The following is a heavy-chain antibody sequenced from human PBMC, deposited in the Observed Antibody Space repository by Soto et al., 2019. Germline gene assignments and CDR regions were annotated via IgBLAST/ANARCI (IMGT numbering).Heavy chain of an antibody. CDR2: ISYDGSNK. Sequence: QVQLVESGGGVVQPGRSLRLSCAASGFTFSSYGMHWVRQAPGKGLEWVAVISYDGSNKYYADSVKGRFTISRDNSKNTLYLQMNSLRAEDTAVYYCALGTYYDILTGYSTYYYYYYGMDVWGQGTTVTVSS. CDR3: ALGTYYDILTGYSTYYYYYYGMDV. J-gene: IGHJ6*02. V-gene: IGHV3-30*03. CDR1: GFTFSSYG. D-gene: IGHD3-9*01.